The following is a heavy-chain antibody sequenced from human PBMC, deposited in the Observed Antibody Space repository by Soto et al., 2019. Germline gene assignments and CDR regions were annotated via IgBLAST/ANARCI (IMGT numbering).Heavy chain of an antibody. D-gene: IGHD6-25*01. V-gene: IGHV4-59*01. J-gene: IGHJ6*02. CDR1: GGPISSYY. CDR3: ARERQYYYGMDV. CDR2: IYYSGST. Sequence: QVQLQESGPGLVKPSETLSLTCTVSGGPISSYYWSWIRQPPGKGLEWIGYIYYSGSTNYNPSLKGRVTIAVDTSKNQCSLKLSSVTAADTAVYYCARERQYYYGMDVWGQGTTVTVSS.